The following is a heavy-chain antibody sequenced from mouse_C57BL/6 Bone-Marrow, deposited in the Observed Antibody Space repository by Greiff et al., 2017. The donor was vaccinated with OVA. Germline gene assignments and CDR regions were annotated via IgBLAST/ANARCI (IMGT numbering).Heavy chain of an antibody. CDR2: IDPSDSYT. CDR3: ARWGASMDY. V-gene: IGHV1-59*01. Sequence: QVQLKQSGAELVRPGTSVKLSCKASGYTFTSYWMHWVKQRPGQGLEWIGVIDPSDSYTNYNQKFKGKATLTVDTSSSTAYMQLSSLTSEDSAVYYCARWGASMDYWGQGTSVTVSS. CDR1: GYTFTSYW. J-gene: IGHJ4*01.